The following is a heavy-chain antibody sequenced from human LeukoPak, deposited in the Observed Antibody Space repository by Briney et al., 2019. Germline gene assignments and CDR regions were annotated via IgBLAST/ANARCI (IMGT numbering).Heavy chain of an antibody. CDR1: GFTFRIYE. CDR2: IHNGGSST. V-gene: IGHV3-48*03. D-gene: IGHD6-6*01. CDR3: ARWTRVTSSSLWYFDL. Sequence: GGSLRLSCVASGFTFRIYEMNWVRQAPGEGLEWVSYIHNGGSSTYYADSVKGRFNISRDNGKNSLHLQMNSLRVEDTAVYYWARWTRVTSSSLWYFDLWGRGTLVTVSS. J-gene: IGHJ2*01.